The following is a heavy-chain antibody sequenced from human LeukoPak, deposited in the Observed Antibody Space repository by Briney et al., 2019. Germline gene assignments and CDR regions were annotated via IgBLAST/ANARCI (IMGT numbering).Heavy chain of an antibody. Sequence: GGSLDFPWEVSGFTLGSYSMNWFGKAPGKGREWVSSISSSSSHIYYADSVKGRFTISRDNAKNSLYLQMNSLRAEDTAVYYCANTILTGALWGQGTLVTVSS. CDR2: ISSSSSHI. V-gene: IGHV3-21*01. J-gene: IGHJ4*02. CDR3: ANTILTGAL. CDR1: GFTLGSYS. D-gene: IGHD2-2*02.